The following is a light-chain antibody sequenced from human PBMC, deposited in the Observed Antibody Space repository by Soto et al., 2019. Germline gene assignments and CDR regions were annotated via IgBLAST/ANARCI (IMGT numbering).Light chain of an antibody. CDR3: ATWDDSLNGLV. CDR1: NYNIGNNA. J-gene: IGLJ2*01. CDR2: YDD. V-gene: IGLV1-36*01. Sequence: QSVLTQPPSVSAAPRQRVTISCSGSNYNIGNNAVNWYQQLPGKAPKLLIYYDDLQSSGISGRFSASKSGTSASLAISGLPSDDEADYYCATWDDSLNGLVFGGGTKLTVL.